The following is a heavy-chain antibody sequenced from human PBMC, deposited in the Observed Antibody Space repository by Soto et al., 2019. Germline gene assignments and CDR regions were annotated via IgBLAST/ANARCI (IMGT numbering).Heavy chain of an antibody. CDR2: VIPLFDTA. Sequence: QVQVVQSGAEVKKPGSSVKVSCKVSGGILTNTAISWVEQAPDQGLEGLGGVIPLFDTAYYAQIFRGRLRISADGATTTAYMELSGLTSADTAVYFCATGGHNDGYNFYHGMDVWGQGTTVTVS. V-gene: IGHV1-69*01. J-gene: IGHJ6*02. CDR3: ATGGHNDGYNFYHGMDV. D-gene: IGHD5-18*01. CDR1: GGILTNTA.